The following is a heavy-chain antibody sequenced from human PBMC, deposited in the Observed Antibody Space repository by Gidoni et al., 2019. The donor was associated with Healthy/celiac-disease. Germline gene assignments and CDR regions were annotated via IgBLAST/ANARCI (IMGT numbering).Heavy chain of an antibody. J-gene: IGHJ6*02. CDR3: ARELQLWPYYYYYGMDV. D-gene: IGHD5-18*01. Sequence: VQLLESGGGLVKPGGSLRLSCAASGFTFISYAISWVRQAPGKGVGWVSSIRGSGGSTYYADSVKGRFTISRDNSKNTLYLQMNSLRAEDTAVYYCARELQLWPYYYYYGMDVWGQGTTVTVSS. CDR1: GFTFISYA. V-gene: IGHV3-23*01. CDR2: IRGSGGST.